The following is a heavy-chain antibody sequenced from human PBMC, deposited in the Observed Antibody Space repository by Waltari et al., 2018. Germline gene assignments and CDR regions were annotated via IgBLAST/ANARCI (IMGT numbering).Heavy chain of an antibody. Sequence: QLQESGPGLMMTSEPLSLPCPFPGAPFSTSHYYWGWIRQPPGKGLEWIGSIYYSGNTYYNPSLKSRVTISVDTSKNQFSLKLSSVTAADTAVYYCARDRRYYYDSSGYSNFDYWGQGTLVTVSS. D-gene: IGHD3-22*01. CDR2: IYYSGNT. V-gene: IGHV4-39*07. CDR3: ARDRRYYYDSSGYSNFDY. J-gene: IGHJ4*02. CDR1: GAPFSTSHYY.